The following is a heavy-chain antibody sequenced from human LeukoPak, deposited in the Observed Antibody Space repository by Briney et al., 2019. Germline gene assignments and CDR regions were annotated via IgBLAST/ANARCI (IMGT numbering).Heavy chain of an antibody. CDR3: AKDGLSSGWHYFDY. V-gene: IGHV3-9*01. D-gene: IGHD6-19*01. CDR2: ISWNSGSI. Sequence: PGRSLRLSCAASGFTFDDYAMHWVRQAPGKGLEWVSGISWNSGSIGYADSVKGRFTISRDNAKNSLYPQTNSLRAEDTALYYCAKDGLSSGWHYFDYWGQGTLVTVSS. J-gene: IGHJ4*02. CDR1: GFTFDDYA.